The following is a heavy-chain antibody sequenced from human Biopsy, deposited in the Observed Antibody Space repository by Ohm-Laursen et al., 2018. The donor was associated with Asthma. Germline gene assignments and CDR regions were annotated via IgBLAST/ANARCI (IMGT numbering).Heavy chain of an antibody. V-gene: IGHV4-39*01. D-gene: IGHD6-13*01. CDR2: IYYSGNT. CDR3: VRGSSSWHHGPFHYYYGLDV. Sequence: SETLSLTCSLSSGSGGYMRSGNYYWGWIRQPPGKGLEWIGSIYYSGNTYYNPSLESRVTVSADTSKNHFSLKLTSVTAADTAVYYCVRGSSSWHHGPFHYYYGLDVWGQGTTATVSS. CDR1: SGSGGYMRSGNYY. J-gene: IGHJ6*02.